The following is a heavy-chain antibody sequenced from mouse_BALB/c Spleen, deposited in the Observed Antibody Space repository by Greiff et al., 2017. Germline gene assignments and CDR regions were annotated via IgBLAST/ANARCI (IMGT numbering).Heavy chain of an antibody. CDR1: GFSLSRYS. CDR2: IWGGGST. Sequence: VKLMESGPGLVAPSQSLSITCTVSGFSLSRYSVHWVRQPPGKGLEWLGMIWGGGSTDYNSALKSRLSISKDNSKSQVFLKMNSLQTDDTAMYYCARSYGYDEGYAMDYWGQGTSVTVSS. D-gene: IGHD2-2*01. V-gene: IGHV2-6-4*01. CDR3: ARSYGYDEGYAMDY. J-gene: IGHJ4*01.